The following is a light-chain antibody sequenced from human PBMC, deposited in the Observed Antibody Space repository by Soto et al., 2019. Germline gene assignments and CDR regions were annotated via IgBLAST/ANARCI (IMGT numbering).Light chain of an antibody. J-gene: IGLJ3*02. Sequence: QSALAQPRSVSRSPGQSVTLSCTGTSSDAGGYDFVSWYQQYPGKAPKLIIFDVTERTSGVPDRFSGSKSGNSASLTISGLQAEDEADYYCSSYAGSYILGVFGGGTQLTVL. CDR3: SSYAGSYILGV. CDR2: DVT. CDR1: SSDAGGYDF. V-gene: IGLV2-11*01.